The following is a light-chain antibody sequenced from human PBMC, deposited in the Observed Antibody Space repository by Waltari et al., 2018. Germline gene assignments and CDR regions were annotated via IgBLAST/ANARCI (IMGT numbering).Light chain of an antibody. CDR2: GAS. Sequence: EVLMTQSPATLSVSPGERVTLSCRASQTIHDNLAWYQQKPGPAPRLLIYGASTRATDIPARFRGSGSGTEFTLTINSLQSEDLGIYYCQQYNKWPPLTVGGGTKVEIK. CDR1: QTIHDN. V-gene: IGKV3-15*01. CDR3: QQYNKWPPLT. J-gene: IGKJ4*01.